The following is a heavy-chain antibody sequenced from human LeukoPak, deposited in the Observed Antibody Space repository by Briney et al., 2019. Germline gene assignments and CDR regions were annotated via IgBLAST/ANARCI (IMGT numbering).Heavy chain of an antibody. J-gene: IGHJ4*02. CDR3: ARGGGTEWLLVPFEY. Sequence: ASVKVSCEASGYTFTSYGISWVRQAPGQGLEWMGWISAYNGNTNYAQKLQGRVTMTTDTSTSTAYMELRSLRSDDTAVYYCARGGGTEWLLVPFEYWGQGTLVTVSS. CDR2: ISAYNGNT. CDR1: GYTFTSYG. V-gene: IGHV1-18*01. D-gene: IGHD3-22*01.